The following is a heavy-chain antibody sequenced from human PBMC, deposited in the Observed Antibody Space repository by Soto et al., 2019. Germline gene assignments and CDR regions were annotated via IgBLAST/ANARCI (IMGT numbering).Heavy chain of an antibody. J-gene: IGHJ2*01. Sequence: EVQLLESGGGLVQPGGSLRLSCVASGITFSNYAMTWVRQAPGKGLEWVSVISDSGSYRFYADSVKGRFTISRDNSGGTLYLQMNSLRAEDTAIYYCAKRPLNWGGCYFDLWGRGTLVTVSS. CDR2: ISDSGSYR. CDR3: AKRPLNWGGCYFDL. CDR1: GITFSNYA. D-gene: IGHD7-27*01. V-gene: IGHV3-23*01.